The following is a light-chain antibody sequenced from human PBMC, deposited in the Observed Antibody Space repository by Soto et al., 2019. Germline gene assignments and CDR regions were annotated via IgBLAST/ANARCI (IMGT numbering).Light chain of an antibody. Sequence: DIQMTQSPSTLSASVGDRVTITCRASQSISSWLAWYQQKPGKAPKLLIYKASSLESGVPPRFSGSGSGTEFTLTISSLQPDDFATYYCQQYNSYSQFTFGPGTKVDIK. CDR2: KAS. V-gene: IGKV1-5*03. CDR1: QSISSW. J-gene: IGKJ3*01. CDR3: QQYNSYSQFT.